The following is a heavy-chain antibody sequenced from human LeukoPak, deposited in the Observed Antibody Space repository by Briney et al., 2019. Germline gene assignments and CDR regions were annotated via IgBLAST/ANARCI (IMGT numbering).Heavy chain of an antibody. CDR3: ARRRRTTPIDY. V-gene: IGHV4-31*02. J-gene: IGHJ4*02. CDR2: IYYSGST. Sequence: WVRQHPGKGLEWIGYIYYSGSTYYNPSLKSRVTISVDTSKNQFSLKLSSVTAADTAVYYCARRRRTTPIDYWGQGTLVTVSS. D-gene: IGHD4-17*01.